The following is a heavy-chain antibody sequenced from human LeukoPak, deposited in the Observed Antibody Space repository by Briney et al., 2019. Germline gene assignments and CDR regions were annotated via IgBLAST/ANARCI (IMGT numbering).Heavy chain of an antibody. CDR3: ARIPPRFIGLFDY. D-gene: IGHD2-15*01. CDR1: VFPFSSYG. V-gene: IGHV3-30*03. Sequence: GISLTLLCTPSVFPFSSYGMHWVRQAPGKGLECVALISYDGSNKYYADSVKGRFTISRDNSKNTLCLQMNSLRAEDTAVYYCARIPPRFIGLFDYWGQGTLVTVSS. J-gene: IGHJ4*02. CDR2: ISYDGSNK.